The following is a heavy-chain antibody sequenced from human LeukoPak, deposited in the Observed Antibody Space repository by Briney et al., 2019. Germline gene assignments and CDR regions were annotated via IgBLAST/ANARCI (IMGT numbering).Heavy chain of an antibody. CDR3: ARGDSSSWYAGDWFDP. CDR1: GYTFASYT. D-gene: IGHD6-13*01. Sequence: GSVKVSCKASGYTFASYTIHWVRQAPGQRLEWMGWINAGNGNTKYSQKFQGRVTITRDTSASTAYMELNSLRSEDTAVYYCARGDSSSWYAGDWFDPWGQGTLVAVSS. J-gene: IGHJ5*02. CDR2: INAGNGNT. V-gene: IGHV1-3*01.